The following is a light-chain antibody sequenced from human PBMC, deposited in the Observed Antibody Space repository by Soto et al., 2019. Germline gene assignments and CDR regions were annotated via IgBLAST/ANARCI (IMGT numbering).Light chain of an antibody. CDR3: QQYHKWPLT. J-gene: IGKJ4*01. CDR1: QSVSSN. V-gene: IGKV3-15*01. CDR2: GAS. Sequence: EIVMTQSPATLSVSPGERATLSCRASQSVSSNLAWYQQKPGQAPRLLIYGASTRATGIPARFGGSGSGTEFILHISSLQSEDFAVYYCQQYHKWPLTFGGGTKVEI.